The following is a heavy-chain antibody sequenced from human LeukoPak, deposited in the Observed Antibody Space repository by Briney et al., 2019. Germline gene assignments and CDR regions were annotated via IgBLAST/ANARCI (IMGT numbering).Heavy chain of an antibody. D-gene: IGHD3-16*02. V-gene: IGHV4-34*01. CDR1: GGPFSGYY. CDR2: INHSGST. CDR3: ARGRRVGELSLSTYYYYCGMDV. J-gene: IGHJ6*02. Sequence: TSETLSLTCAVYGGPFSGYYWSWIRQPPGKGLEWIGEINHSGSTNYNPSLKSRVTISVDTSKNQFSLKLSSVTAADTAVYYCARGRRVGELSLSTYYYYCGMDVWGQGTTVTVSS.